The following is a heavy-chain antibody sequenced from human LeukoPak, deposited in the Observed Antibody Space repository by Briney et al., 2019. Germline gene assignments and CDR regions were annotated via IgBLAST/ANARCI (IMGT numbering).Heavy chain of an antibody. CDR3: ARVGRRFLEWLTFDY. V-gene: IGHV3-30*03. D-gene: IGHD3-3*01. J-gene: IGHJ4*02. Sequence: PGRSLRLSCAASGFTFSSYGMHWVRQAPGKGLEWVAVISYDGSNKYYADSVKGRFTISRDNSKNTLYLQMNSLRAEDTAVYYCARVGRRFLEWLTFDYWGQGTLVTVSS. CDR2: ISYDGSNK. CDR1: GFTFSSYG.